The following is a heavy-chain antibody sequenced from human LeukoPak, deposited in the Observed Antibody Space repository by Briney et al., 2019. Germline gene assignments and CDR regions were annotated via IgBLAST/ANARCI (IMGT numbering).Heavy chain of an antibody. CDR3: ARDDPNTGDYVGSSYYYMDV. CDR2: ISAYNGNT. CDR1: GYTFTSYG. V-gene: IGHV1-18*01. Sequence: ASVKVSCKASGYTFTSYGISWVRQAPGQGLEWMGWISAYNGNTNYAQKLQGRVTMTTDTSTSTAYMELRSLRSDDTAVYYCARDDPNTGDYVGSSYYYMDVWGKGTTVTVSS. J-gene: IGHJ6*03. D-gene: IGHD4-17*01.